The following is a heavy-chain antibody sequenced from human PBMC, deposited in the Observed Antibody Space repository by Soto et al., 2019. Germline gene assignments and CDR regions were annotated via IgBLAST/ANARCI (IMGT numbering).Heavy chain of an antibody. D-gene: IGHD3-16*01. V-gene: IGHV1-69*11. Sequence: QVQLVQSGAEVKKPGSSVKVSCKASGGTLSSYAIDWVRQAPGQGLEWMGGIIPILGTADYAQKFQGRVTITADESTSTAYMELSSVRCEATAVYCCARGQTGGGWGYYFDYWGQGTLVTVSS. CDR2: IIPILGTA. CDR1: GGTLSSYA. J-gene: IGHJ4*02. CDR3: ARGQTGGGWGYYFDY.